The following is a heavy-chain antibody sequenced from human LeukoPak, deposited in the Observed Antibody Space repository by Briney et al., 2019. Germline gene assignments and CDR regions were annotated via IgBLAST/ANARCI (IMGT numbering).Heavy chain of an antibody. V-gene: IGHV3-23*01. CDR3: RYFLPHFDY. J-gene: IGHJ4*02. D-gene: IGHD2/OR15-2a*01. CDR1: GFTFSNYA. Sequence: PGGSLRLSCAASGFTFSNYAMSWVRQAPGKGLEWVSAISGSGGDTYYADSVKGRFTISRDNSKNTLYLQMNSLRAEDTAVYYCRYFLPHFDYWGQGTLVTVPS. CDR2: ISGSGGDT.